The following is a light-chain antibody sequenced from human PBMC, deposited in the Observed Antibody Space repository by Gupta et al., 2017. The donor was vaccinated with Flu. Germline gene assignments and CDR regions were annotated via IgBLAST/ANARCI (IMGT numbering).Light chain of an antibody. CDR2: DAS. CDR3: QQRRDWPLT. J-gene: IGKJ4*01. Sequence: EIVLTQSPATLSLSPGERATLSCRASQSVSSQLAWYQQKPDQAPRLLIYDASNRATGIPARFSGSGSGTDFTLTVSSLEPEDFAVYYCQQRRDWPLTFGGGTKVEIK. CDR1: QSVSSQ. V-gene: IGKV3-11*01.